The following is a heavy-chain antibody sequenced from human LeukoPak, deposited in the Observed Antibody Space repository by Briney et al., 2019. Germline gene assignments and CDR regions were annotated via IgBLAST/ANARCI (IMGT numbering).Heavy chain of an antibody. J-gene: IGHJ6*03. V-gene: IGHV1-18*01. CDR2: ISAYNGNT. D-gene: IGHD1-14*01. CDR3: ARGVPRRGAQFYYYYYYMDV. Sequence: GASVKVSCKASGYTFTSYGISWVRQAPGQGLEWMGWISAYNGNTNYAQKLQGRVTMTTDTSTSTAYMELRSLRSDDTAVYYCARGVPRRGAQFYYYYYYMDVWGKGTAVTISS. CDR1: GYTFTSYG.